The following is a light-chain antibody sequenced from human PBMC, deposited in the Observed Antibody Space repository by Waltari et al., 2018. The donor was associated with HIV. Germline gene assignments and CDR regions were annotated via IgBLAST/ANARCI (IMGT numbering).Light chain of an antibody. J-gene: IGLJ3*02. CDR2: GNN. CDR3: QSYDNSLSGSRV. Sequence: GAPGQRVTISCTGSSSNIGAGYDVHWYQQLPGTAPTLLIYGNNNRPSGVPDRFSGSKSGTSASLAITGLQAEDEADYYCQSYDNSLSGSRVFGGGTKLTVL. V-gene: IGLV1-40*01. CDR1: SSNIGAGYD.